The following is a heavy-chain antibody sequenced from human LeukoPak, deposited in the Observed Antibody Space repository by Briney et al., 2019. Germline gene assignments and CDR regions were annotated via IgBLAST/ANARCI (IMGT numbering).Heavy chain of an antibody. Sequence: PSETLTLTCTVSGSSIRHYYWSWIRQPPGKGREWIGYIYYRGSTNYNPSLKSRVTISVDTSKNQFSLKLSSVTAADTAVYYCARGYYDSSGYLISYNWFDPWGQGTLVTVSS. CDR2: IYYRGST. D-gene: IGHD3-22*01. CDR3: ARGYYDSSGYLISYNWFDP. V-gene: IGHV4-59*01. CDR1: GSSIRHYY. J-gene: IGHJ5*02.